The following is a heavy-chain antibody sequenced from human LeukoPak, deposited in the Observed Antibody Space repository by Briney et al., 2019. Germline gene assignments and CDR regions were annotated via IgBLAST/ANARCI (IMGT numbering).Heavy chain of an antibody. CDR1: GFTVSSNY. CDR3: ARGASGTYYFGY. Sequence: HPGGSLRLSCAASGFTVSSNYMTWVRHAPGKGLDWVSVIYSGGSTYYADSVKGRFTISRDNSKNTLFLQMNSLRPEDTAVYYCARGASGTYYFGYWGRGTLVTVSS. V-gene: IGHV3-66*02. J-gene: IGHJ4*02. CDR2: IYSGGST. D-gene: IGHD1-26*01.